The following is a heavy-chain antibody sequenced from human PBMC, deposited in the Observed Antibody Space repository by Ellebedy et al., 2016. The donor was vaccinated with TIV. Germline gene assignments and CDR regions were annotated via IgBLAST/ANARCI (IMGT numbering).Heavy chain of an antibody. J-gene: IGHJ6*03. D-gene: IGHD1-26*01. Sequence: SETLSLXXAVYGGSFSGYYWSWIRQPPGKGLEWIGEINHSGSTNYNPSLKSRVTISVDTSKNQFSLKLSSVTAADTAVYYCARALRSDSGSYLWRGVYYYYYMDVWGKGTTVTVSS. CDR3: ARALRSDSGSYLWRGVYYYYYMDV. CDR2: INHSGST. CDR1: GGSFSGYY. V-gene: IGHV4-34*01.